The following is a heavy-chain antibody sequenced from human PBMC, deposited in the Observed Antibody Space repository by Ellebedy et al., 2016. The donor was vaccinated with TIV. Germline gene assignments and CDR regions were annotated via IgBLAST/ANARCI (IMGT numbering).Heavy chain of an antibody. CDR2: IYYSGST. Sequence: MPSETLSLTCTVSGGSISSSSYYWGSIRQLPGKGLEWIGSIYYSGSTYYNPSLKSRVTISVDTSKNQFSLTLRSVTAADTAVYYCARDPHSGSDLSDYWGQGTLVTVSS. D-gene: IGHD1-26*01. J-gene: IGHJ4*02. CDR3: ARDPHSGSDLSDY. CDR1: GGSISSSSYY. V-gene: IGHV4-39*07.